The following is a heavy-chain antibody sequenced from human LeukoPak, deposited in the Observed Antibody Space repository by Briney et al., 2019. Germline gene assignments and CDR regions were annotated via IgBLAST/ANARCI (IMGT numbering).Heavy chain of an antibody. CDR1: GYTFTGYY. CDR2: ISPHSGGT. Sequence: ASVKVSGKASGYTFTGYYIHRVRQAPGQGLEWMGWISPHSGGTNYAQKLQGRVTVSRDTSITTAYMELSSLKSDDTAVYYCAREISRSWYYWGQGTLVTVSS. J-gene: IGHJ4*02. D-gene: IGHD6-13*01. V-gene: IGHV1-2*02. CDR3: AREISRSWYY.